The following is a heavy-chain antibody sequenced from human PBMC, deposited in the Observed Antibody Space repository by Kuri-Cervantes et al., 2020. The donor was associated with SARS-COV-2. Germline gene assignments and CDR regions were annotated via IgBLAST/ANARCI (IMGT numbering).Heavy chain of an antibody. J-gene: IGHJ4*02. CDR3: ARGERITMVRGVIIKEGDFDY. V-gene: IGHV1-69*05. CDR2: IIPIFGTA. D-gene: IGHD3-10*01. CDR1: GGTFSSYA. Sequence: SVKVSCKASGGTFSSYAISWVRQAPGQGLEWMGGIIPIFGTANYAQKFQGRVTITTDESTSTVYMELSSLRSEDTAVYYCARGERITMVRGVIIKEGDFDYWGQGTLVTVSS.